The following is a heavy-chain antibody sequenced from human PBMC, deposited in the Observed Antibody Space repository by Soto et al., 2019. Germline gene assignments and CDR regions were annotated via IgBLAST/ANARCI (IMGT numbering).Heavy chain of an antibody. V-gene: IGHV3-74*01. CDR2: INSDGSST. CDR3: AANWNYDAFDI. J-gene: IGHJ3*02. Sequence: GALRLSCAASGFTFSSYWMHWVRQAPGKGLVWVSRINSDGSSTSYADSVKGRFTISRDNAKNTLYLQMNSLRAEDTAVYYCAANWNYDAFDIWGKGTMVTVSS. CDR1: GFTFSSYW. D-gene: IGHD1-7*01.